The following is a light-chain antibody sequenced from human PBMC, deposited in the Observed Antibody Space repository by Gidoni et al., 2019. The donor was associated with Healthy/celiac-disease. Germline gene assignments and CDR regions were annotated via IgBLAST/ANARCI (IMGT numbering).Light chain of an antibody. Sequence: DIQMTQSPSPLSASVRDRVTITCRASQAISNYLAWYQQKPGKVPKLLIYAASTLQSGVPSRFSGSGSGTDFTLTISSLQPEDVATYYCQKYNSAPLTFGQGTKVEIK. V-gene: IGKV1-27*01. CDR2: AAS. CDR3: QKYNSAPLT. J-gene: IGKJ1*01. CDR1: QAISNY.